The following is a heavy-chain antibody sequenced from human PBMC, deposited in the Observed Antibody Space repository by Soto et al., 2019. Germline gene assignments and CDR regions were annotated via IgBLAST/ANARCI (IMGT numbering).Heavy chain of an antibody. D-gene: IGHD3-22*01. Sequence: TLSLTFTVSGGSISSGDYYWSWIRQPPGKGLEWIGYIYYSGSTYYNPSLKSRVTISVDTSKNQFSLKLSSVTAADTAVYYCARVPSYYDSSGYSPRYGMDVWGQGTTVTVSS. CDR2: IYYSGST. CDR1: GGSISSGDYY. J-gene: IGHJ6*02. V-gene: IGHV4-30-4*01. CDR3: ARVPSYYDSSGYSPRYGMDV.